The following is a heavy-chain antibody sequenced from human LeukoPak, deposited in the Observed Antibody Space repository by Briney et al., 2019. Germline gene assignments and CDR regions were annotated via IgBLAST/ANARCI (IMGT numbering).Heavy chain of an antibody. CDR2: IYYSGST. CDR3: ARVVVRNWFDP. Sequence: SETLSLTCTVSGGSISSYYWSWIRQPPGKGLEWIGYIYYSGSTNYNPSLKSRVTISVDTSKNQFSLKLSSVTPADTAVYYCARVVVRNWFDPWGQGTLVTVSS. D-gene: IGHD6-6*01. CDR1: GGSISSYY. J-gene: IGHJ5*02. V-gene: IGHV4-59*01.